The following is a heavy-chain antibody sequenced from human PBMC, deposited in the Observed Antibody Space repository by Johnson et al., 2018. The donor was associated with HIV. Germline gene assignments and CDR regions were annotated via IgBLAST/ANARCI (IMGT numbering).Heavy chain of an antibody. CDR1: GFIFSSYV. CDR3: ARPSSGWYFDAFDI. D-gene: IGHD6-19*01. CDR2: ISYDGSNK. Sequence: VQLVESGGGVVQPGRSLRLSCAASGFIFSSYVMHWVRQAPGKGLEWVAVISYDGSNKYYADSVKGRFTISRDNSKNTLYLQMNSLRAEDTAVYYCARPSSGWYFDAFDIWGQGTMVTVSS. V-gene: IGHV3-30-3*01. J-gene: IGHJ3*02.